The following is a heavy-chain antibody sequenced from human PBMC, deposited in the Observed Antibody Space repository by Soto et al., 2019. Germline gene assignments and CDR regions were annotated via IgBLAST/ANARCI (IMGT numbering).Heavy chain of an antibody. CDR1: GFTFGNYW. V-gene: IGHV3-74*01. CDR3: ATAEVDY. CDR2: MNSDGSTT. Sequence: QPGGSLRLSCATSGFTFGNYWMHWVRQAPGKGLEWVSRMNSDGSTTNYADSVKGRFTVSRDNARNTLYLQMNSLRAEDTAVYYCATAEVDYWGPGTLVTVSS. J-gene: IGHJ4*02.